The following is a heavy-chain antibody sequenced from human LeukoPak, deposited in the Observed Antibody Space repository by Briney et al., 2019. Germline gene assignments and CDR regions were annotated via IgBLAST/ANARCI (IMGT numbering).Heavy chain of an antibody. Sequence: GRSLRLSCAASGFTFSSYAMHWVRQAPGKGLEWVAVISYDGSNKYYADSVKGRFTISRDNSKNTLYLQMNSLRAEDTAVYYCARDLRYYGSSHYWGQGTLVTVSS. CDR2: ISYDGSNK. CDR1: GFTFSSYA. D-gene: IGHD3-22*01. V-gene: IGHV3-30-3*01. CDR3: ARDLRYYGSSHY. J-gene: IGHJ4*02.